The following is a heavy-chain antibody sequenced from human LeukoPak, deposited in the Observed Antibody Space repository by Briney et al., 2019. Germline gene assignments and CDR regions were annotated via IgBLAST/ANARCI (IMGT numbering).Heavy chain of an antibody. V-gene: IGHV4-31*03. Sequence: PSETLSLTCTVSGGSISSDGYYWSWIRQHPGKGLEWIGYIYYSGSTYYNPSLKSRVTISVDTSKNQFSLKLSSVTAADTAVYYCARVPTMYYDFWSGYLSPYYFDYWGQGTLVTVSS. CDR2: IYYSGST. J-gene: IGHJ4*02. CDR1: GGSISSDGYY. CDR3: ARVPTMYYDFWSGYLSPYYFDY. D-gene: IGHD3-3*01.